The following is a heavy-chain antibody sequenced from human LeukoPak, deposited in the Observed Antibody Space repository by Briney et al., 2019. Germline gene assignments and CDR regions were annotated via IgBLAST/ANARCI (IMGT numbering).Heavy chain of an antibody. CDR1: GFTFSSYA. Sequence: GGSLRLSCATSGFTFSSYAMHWVRQATGKGLEWVSAIGTAGDTYYPGSVKGRFTISRENAKNSLSLQMNSLRAEDTAVYYCARGQDDRSGTFDYWGQGTLVTVSS. CDR2: IGTAGDT. V-gene: IGHV3-13*01. J-gene: IGHJ4*02. D-gene: IGHD3-22*01. CDR3: ARGQDDRSGTFDY.